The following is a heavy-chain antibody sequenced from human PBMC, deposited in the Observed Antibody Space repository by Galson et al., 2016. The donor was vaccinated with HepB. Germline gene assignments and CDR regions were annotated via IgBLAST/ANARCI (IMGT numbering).Heavy chain of an antibody. Sequence: PALVKPTQTLTLTCTFSGFSFNTNGGVGVGWLRQSPGKALEWLGIIYWDDDTGLSPSLKDRVTITKDSSKNQVVLTMTKMDTVDTGTYFCARRDLGDWPAVEYGGQGALVSVSS. V-gene: IGHV2-5*02. D-gene: IGHD2-21*02. J-gene: IGHJ4*02. CDR2: IYWDDDT. CDR1: GFSFNTNGGVG. CDR3: ARRDLGDWPAVEY.